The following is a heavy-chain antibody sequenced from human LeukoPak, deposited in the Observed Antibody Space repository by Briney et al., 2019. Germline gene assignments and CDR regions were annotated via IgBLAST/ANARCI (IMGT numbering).Heavy chain of an antibody. Sequence: GGSLRLSCAASGFTFSSYEMNWVRQAPGKGLEWVSYISSSGSTTYYADSVKGRFTNSRDNAKNSLYLQMNSLGAEDTAVYYCASLRPRQQLVVDHWGQGTLVTVSS. D-gene: IGHD6-13*01. CDR2: ISSSGSTT. CDR1: GFTFSSYE. J-gene: IGHJ4*02. V-gene: IGHV3-48*03. CDR3: ASLRPRQQLVVDH.